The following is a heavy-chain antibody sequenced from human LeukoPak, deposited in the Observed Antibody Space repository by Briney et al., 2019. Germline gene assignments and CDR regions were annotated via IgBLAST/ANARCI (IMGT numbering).Heavy chain of an antibody. Sequence: GGSLRLSCAASGFTFDDYGMSWVRQAPGKGLEWVSGINWNGGSTGYADSVKGRFTISRDNSKNTLYLQMNSLRAEDTAVYYCARDFRTRRYFDWVYQDYWGQGTLVTVSS. CDR1: GFTFDDYG. J-gene: IGHJ4*02. CDR2: INWNGGST. CDR3: ARDFRTRRYFDWVYQDY. D-gene: IGHD3-9*01. V-gene: IGHV3-20*04.